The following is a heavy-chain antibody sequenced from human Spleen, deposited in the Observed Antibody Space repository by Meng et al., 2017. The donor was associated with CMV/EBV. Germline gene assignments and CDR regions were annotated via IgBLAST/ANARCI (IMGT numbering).Heavy chain of an antibody. CDR3: ARFTGLAARGGY. J-gene: IGHJ4*02. V-gene: IGHV3-21*01. CDR1: GFTLSNYN. CDR2: LSGSRPYI. Sequence: SCAASGFTLSNYNINWGRQDPGKGLEWVSSLSGSRPYIYYADSLKGRFTISRDNAKNSVYLQMDSLRVEDTAVYYCARFTGLAARGGYWGQGTLVTVSS. D-gene: IGHD6-6*01.